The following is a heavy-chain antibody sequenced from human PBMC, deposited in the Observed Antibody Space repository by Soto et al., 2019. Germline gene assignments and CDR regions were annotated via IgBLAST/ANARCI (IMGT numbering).Heavy chain of an antibody. CDR1: GGSFSGYY. CDR3: ARRLWCGELSTLDI. D-gene: IGHD3-10*01. V-gene: IGHV4-34*01. J-gene: IGHJ3*02. CDR2: INHSGIT. Sequence: SETLSLTFAVYGGSFSGYYWSWLRQPPGKGLEWIVEINHSGITNYNPSLKSRVTISVDTSKNQFSLNLSSVTAADTAVYYCARRLWCGELSTLDIWGQGTMVTVSS.